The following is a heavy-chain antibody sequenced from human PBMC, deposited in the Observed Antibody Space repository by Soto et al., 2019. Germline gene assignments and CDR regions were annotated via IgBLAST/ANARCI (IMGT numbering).Heavy chain of an antibody. J-gene: IGHJ4*02. Sequence: GGSLRLSCTASGFTFGDYAMSWVRQAPGKGLEWVGFIRSKAYGGTTEYAASVKGRFTISRDDSKSIAYLQMNSLKTEDTAVYYCTRDYDYVWGSYRLPSFDYWGQGTLVTVSS. V-gene: IGHV3-49*04. D-gene: IGHD3-16*02. CDR1: GFTFGDYA. CDR3: TRDYDYVWGSYRLPSFDY. CDR2: IRSKAYGGTT.